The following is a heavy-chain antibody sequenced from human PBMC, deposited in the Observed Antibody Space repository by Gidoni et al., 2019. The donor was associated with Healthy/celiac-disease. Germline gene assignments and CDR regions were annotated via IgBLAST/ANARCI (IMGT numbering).Heavy chain of an antibody. Sequence: EVQLLESGGGLVQPGGSLRLSCAASGFTFISYAMSWVRQAPGKGLEGVSAISGSGGRTYYADSVKGRFTISRDNSKNTLYLQMNSLRAEDTAVYYCAKDRYSYGYGYYFDYWGQGTLVTVSS. CDR2: ISGSGGRT. V-gene: IGHV3-23*01. J-gene: IGHJ4*02. CDR1: GFTFISYA. CDR3: AKDRYSYGYGYYFDY. D-gene: IGHD5-18*01.